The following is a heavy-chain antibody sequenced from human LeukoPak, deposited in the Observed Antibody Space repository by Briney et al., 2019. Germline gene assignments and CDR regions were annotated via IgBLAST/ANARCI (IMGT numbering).Heavy chain of an antibody. Sequence: ASETLPLTCAVYGGSISGYYWSWIRQPPGKGLEWVGEIHYTGGTSYNPSLKSRATISIDTSKNQLSLKLSSVTAADTAVYYCARGNILSGYCFDFWGQGAPVTVSS. CDR3: ARGNILSGYCFDF. D-gene: IGHD3-9*01. V-gene: IGHV4-34*01. CDR1: GGSISGYY. J-gene: IGHJ4*02. CDR2: IHYTGGT.